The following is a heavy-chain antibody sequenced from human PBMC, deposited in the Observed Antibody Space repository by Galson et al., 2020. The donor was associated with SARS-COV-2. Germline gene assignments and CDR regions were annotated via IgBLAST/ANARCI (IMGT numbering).Heavy chain of an antibody. Sequence: ASVKVSCKASGYTFTSYGISWVRQAPGQGLEWMGWISAYNGNTNYAQKLQGRVTMTTDTSTSTAYMELRSLRSDDTAVYYCARGVTIFGVVGEVAFDIWGQGTMVTVSS. CDR2: ISAYNGNT. CDR3: ARGVTIFGVVGEVAFDI. J-gene: IGHJ3*02. V-gene: IGHV1-18*01. CDR1: GYTFTSYG. D-gene: IGHD3-3*01.